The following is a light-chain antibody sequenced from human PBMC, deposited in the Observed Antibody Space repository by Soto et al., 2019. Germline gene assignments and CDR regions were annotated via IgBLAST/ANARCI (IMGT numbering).Light chain of an antibody. V-gene: IGLV2-11*01. CDR2: DVS. J-gene: IGLJ1*01. CDR1: SSDVGNYRY. CDR3: CSYAGSYTYV. Sequence: QSVLTQPASVSGSPGQSITISCTGTSSDVGNYRYVSWYQQHPGKAPKLMIYDVSKRPSGVPDRFSGSKSGSTASLTISGLQAEDEADYYCCSYAGSYTYVFGTGTKVTVL.